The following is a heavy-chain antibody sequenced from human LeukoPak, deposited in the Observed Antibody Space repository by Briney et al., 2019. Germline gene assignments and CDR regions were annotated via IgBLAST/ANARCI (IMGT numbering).Heavy chain of an antibody. Sequence: GGSLRLSCAASGFTFSSHSMNWVRQAPGKGLEWVSSISSSSSYIYYADSVKGRFTISRDNAKNSLYLQMNSLRAEDTAVYYCARDLYSSGWYGSWGQGTLVTVSS. CDR3: ARDLYSSGWYGS. CDR1: GFTFSSHS. CDR2: ISSSSSYI. D-gene: IGHD6-19*01. V-gene: IGHV3-21*01. J-gene: IGHJ4*02.